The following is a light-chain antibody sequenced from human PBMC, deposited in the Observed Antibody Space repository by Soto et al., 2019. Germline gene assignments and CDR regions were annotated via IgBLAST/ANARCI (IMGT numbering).Light chain of an antibody. CDR1: QSISSY. CDR2: AAS. V-gene: IGKV1-39*01. CDR3: HQSYSTLWT. Sequence: DIQMTQSPSSLSVSVGDRVTITCRASQSISSYLTWYQQKPGKAPKLLIYAASSLQSGVPSRFSGSGSGTDFTLTISSLKPEDFATYYCHQSYSTLWTFGQGTKVEIK. J-gene: IGKJ1*01.